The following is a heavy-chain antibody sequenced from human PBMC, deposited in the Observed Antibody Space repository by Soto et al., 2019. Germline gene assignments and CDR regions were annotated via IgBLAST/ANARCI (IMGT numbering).Heavy chain of an antibody. V-gene: IGHV4-30-4*01. Sequence: SETLSLTCTVSGGSISSGDYYWSWIRQPPGKGLEWIGYIYYTGSTYFNPSLKSRVTMSVDTSQNQFSLKLSSVTAADTAVYYCARDRTTENWFDPWGQGTLVTVSS. J-gene: IGHJ5*02. CDR1: GGSISSGDYY. D-gene: IGHD4-4*01. CDR2: IYYTGST. CDR3: ARDRTTENWFDP.